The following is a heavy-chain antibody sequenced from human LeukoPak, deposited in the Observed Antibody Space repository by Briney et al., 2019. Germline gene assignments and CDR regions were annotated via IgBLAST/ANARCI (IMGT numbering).Heavy chain of an antibody. V-gene: IGHV4-4*02. CDR3: AREGGPYLPLDY. CDR1: GRSISNTNW. J-gene: IGHJ4*02. CDR2: VNLQGST. Sequence: SETLSLTCGVSGRSISNTNWWTWVRQPPGKGLERLGEVNLQGSTNYNPSLKNRVAISVDKYEKHISLKLTSVTAADMAVYYCAREGGPYLPLDYAGQGTLVTVAS.